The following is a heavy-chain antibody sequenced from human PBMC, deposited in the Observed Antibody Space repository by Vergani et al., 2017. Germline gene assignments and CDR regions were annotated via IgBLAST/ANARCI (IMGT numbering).Heavy chain of an antibody. CDR2: ISGSGGST. Sequence: EVQLLESGGGLVQPGGSLRLSCAASGFTFSSYAMSWVRQAPGKGLEWVSAISGSGGSTYYADSVKGRFTISRDNSKNTLYLQMNSLRAEDTAVYYCAKERWELQPYYYGMDVWGQGTTVTVSS. D-gene: IGHD1-26*01. J-gene: IGHJ6*02. V-gene: IGHV3-23*01. CDR1: GFTFSSYA. CDR3: AKERWELQPYYYGMDV.